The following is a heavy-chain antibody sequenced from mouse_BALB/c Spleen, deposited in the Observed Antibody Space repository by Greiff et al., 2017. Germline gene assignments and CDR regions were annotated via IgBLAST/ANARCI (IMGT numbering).Heavy chain of an antibody. CDR2: INSNGGST. CDR1: GFTFSSYG. D-gene: IGHD2-14*01. V-gene: IGHV5-6-3*01. J-gene: IGHJ4*01. Sequence: EVKLMESGGGLVQPGGSLKLSCAASGFTFSSYGMSWVRQTPDKRLELVATINSNGGSTYYPDSVKGRFTISRDNAKNTLYLQMSSLKSEDTAMYYCAREGAYRYDRGYAMDYWGQGTSVTVSS. CDR3: AREGAYRYDRGYAMDY.